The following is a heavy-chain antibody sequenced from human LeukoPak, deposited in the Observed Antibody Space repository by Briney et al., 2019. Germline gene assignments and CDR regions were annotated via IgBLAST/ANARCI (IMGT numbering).Heavy chain of an antibody. V-gene: IGHV4-39*07. CDR3: ARFSATGGRRHYYFDY. CDR1: GGSISSSSYY. CDR2: IYYSGST. J-gene: IGHJ4*02. D-gene: IGHD7-27*01. Sequence: PSETLSLTCTVSGGSISSSSYYWGWIRQPPGKGLEWIGSIYYSGSTYYNPSLKSRVTISVDTSKSQFSLKVCSVTAADTAVYYCARFSATGGRRHYYFDYWGQGTLVTVSS.